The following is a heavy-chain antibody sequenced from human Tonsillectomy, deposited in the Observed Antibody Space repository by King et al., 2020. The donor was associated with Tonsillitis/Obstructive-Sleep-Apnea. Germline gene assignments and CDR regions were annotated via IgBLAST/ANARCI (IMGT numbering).Heavy chain of an antibody. D-gene: IGHD3-10*01. CDR1: GYTFTSYY. J-gene: IGHJ4*02. CDR3: VRDETMVRGVLIPGFFDY. Sequence: QLVQSGAEVKKPGASVKVSCKASGYTFTSYYMHWVRQAPGQGLEWMGIINPSGGSTSYAQKFQGRVTMTRDTSTSTVYMELNSLRSEDTAVYYCVRDETMVRGVLIPGFFDYWGQGTLVTVSS. V-gene: IGHV1-46*01. CDR2: INPSGGST.